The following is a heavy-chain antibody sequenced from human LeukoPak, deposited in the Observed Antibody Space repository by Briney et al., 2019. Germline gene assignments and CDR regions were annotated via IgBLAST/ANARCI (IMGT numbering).Heavy chain of an antibody. D-gene: IGHD6-19*01. CDR2: IYVGGGT. V-gene: IGHV3-66*04. Sequence: GGSLRLSCAASRFTVSSNYMSWVRQAPGKGLEWVSVIYVGGGTYYADSVKGRFTISRDNSKNTLYLQMNSLRAEDTAVYYCAGPSLSSGWPSFDYWGQGTLVTVSS. J-gene: IGHJ4*02. CDR1: RFTVSSNY. CDR3: AGPSLSSGWPSFDY.